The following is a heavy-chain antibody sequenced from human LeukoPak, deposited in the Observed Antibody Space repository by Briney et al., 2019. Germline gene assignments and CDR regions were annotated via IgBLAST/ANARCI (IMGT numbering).Heavy chain of an antibody. V-gene: IGHV1-18*01. D-gene: IGHD4-17*01. CDR1: GYTFTSYG. CDR3: ARGQDYGDYDNAFDI. J-gene: IGHJ3*02. Sequence: ASVKVSCKASGYTFTSYGISWVRQAPGQGLEWMGWISAYNGNTNYAQKLRGRVTMTTDTSTSTAYMELRSLRSDDTAVYYCARGQDYGDYDNAFDIWGQGTMVTVSS. CDR2: ISAYNGNT.